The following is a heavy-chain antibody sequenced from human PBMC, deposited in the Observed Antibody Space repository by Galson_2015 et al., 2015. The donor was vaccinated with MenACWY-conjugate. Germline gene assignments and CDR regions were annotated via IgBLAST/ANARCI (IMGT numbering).Heavy chain of an antibody. J-gene: IGHJ4*02. CDR2: IKQDGSEK. CDR3: AKGGSDY. Sequence: SLRLSCAASGFTFSSFWMNWVRQAPGKGLEWVATIKQDGSEKNYVDSVKGRFIISRDNAKNSVFLQMNSLRAEDTAVYYCAKGGSDYWGQGTLVSVSS. V-gene: IGHV3-7*03. CDR1: GFTFSSFW.